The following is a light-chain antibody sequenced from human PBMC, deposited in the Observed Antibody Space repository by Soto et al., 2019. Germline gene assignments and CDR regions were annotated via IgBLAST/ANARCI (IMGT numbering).Light chain of an antibody. Sequence: DIQVTQSPSSVSASVGDRVTITCRASQDIAAYLAWYQHKPGRAPELLIHAASSLQSGVPSRFSGSGSGTDFTLTINSLQPEDFATYYCQQAYGFPITFGQGTRLDI. J-gene: IGKJ5*01. CDR2: AAS. CDR1: QDIAAY. V-gene: IGKV1D-12*01. CDR3: QQAYGFPIT.